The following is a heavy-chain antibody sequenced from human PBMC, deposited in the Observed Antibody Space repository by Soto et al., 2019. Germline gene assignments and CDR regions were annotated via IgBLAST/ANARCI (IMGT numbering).Heavy chain of an antibody. CDR3: GSRPGGGGY. V-gene: IGHV3-53*01. Sequence: EVQLVESGGGLIQPGGSLRLSCAVSGFTVSNNYMSWVRQAPGKGLEGVSVIYSGGYTAYGDSVKGRFTISRDNSKNTLYPQTTTLGPDAPAVFYGGSRPGGGGYWGQGTLVTVSS. D-gene: IGHD3-10*01. J-gene: IGHJ4*02. CDR1: GFTVSNNY. CDR2: IYSGGYT.